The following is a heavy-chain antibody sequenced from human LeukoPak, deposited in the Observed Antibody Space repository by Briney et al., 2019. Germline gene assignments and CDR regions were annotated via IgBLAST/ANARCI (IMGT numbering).Heavy chain of an antibody. J-gene: IGHJ6*02. V-gene: IGHV4-59*01. Sequence: KPSETLSLTCTVSGGSISSYYWSWIRQPPGKGLEWIGYIYYSGSTNYNPSLKSRVTISVDTSKNQFSLKLCSVTAADTAVYYCAGQWLPESGYYYYGMDVWGQGTTVTVSS. CDR3: AGQWLPESGYYYYGMDV. CDR2: IYYSGST. CDR1: GGSISSYY. D-gene: IGHD5-12*01.